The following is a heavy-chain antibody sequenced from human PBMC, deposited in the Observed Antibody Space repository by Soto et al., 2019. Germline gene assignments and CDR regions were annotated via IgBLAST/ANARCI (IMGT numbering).Heavy chain of an antibody. CDR1: GGSISVSY. CDR3: ARSVAVPGAHIDY. V-gene: IGHV4-59*01. Sequence: SETLSLTCSVSGGSISVSYWSWIRQSPGKGLEWLGYVYYTGSTNYSPSLRSRVSISVDTSKNEFPLRLSSVTAADTAVYFCARSVAVPGAHIDYWGQGTQVTVSS. D-gene: IGHD6-19*01. J-gene: IGHJ4*02. CDR2: VYYTGST.